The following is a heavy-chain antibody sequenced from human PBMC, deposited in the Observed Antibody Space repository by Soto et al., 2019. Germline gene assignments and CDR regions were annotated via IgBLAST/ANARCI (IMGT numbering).Heavy chain of an antibody. Sequence: QVQLVESGGGLVKPGGSLRLSCAASGFTFSDNYMTWIRQAPGRGLEWVAVISDSGNIIYYADSVQGRFTVSRDNSKNSLSLQMNSLSDEDTAVYYCSRRTRGAGWFDPGGQGTRVPVSS. CDR1: GFTFSDNY. V-gene: IGHV3-11*01. CDR3: SRRTRGAGWFDP. CDR2: ISDSGNII. J-gene: IGHJ5*02. D-gene: IGHD6-19*01.